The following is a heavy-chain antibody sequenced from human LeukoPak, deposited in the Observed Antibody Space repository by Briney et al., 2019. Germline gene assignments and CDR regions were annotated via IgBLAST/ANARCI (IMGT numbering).Heavy chain of an antibody. CDR2: ISSSGSTI. CDR3: ARKGVKAVTSYCSSTSCHFVDAFDI. J-gene: IGHJ3*02. Sequence: GGSLRLSCAASGFTFSSYEMNWVRQAPGKGLEWVSYISSSGSTIYYADSVKGRFTISRDNAKNSLYLQMDSLRAEDTAVYYCARKGVKAVTSYCSSTSCHFVDAFDIWGQGTMVTVSS. V-gene: IGHV3-48*03. CDR1: GFTFSSYE. D-gene: IGHD2-2*01.